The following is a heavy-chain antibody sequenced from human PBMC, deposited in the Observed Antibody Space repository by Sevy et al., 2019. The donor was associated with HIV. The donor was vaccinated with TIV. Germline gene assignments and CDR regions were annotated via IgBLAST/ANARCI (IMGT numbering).Heavy chain of an antibody. V-gene: IGHV3-33*03. D-gene: IGHD1-1*01. CDR3: ALERLSSNVAEYFQN. CDR1: GFTFSSFG. Sequence: GGSLRLSCAASGFTFSSFGMHWVRQAPGKGLEWLAVIWFDGSNTYYSDSVKGRFTISRDNSKNYLYLQMNSLRAEDTAVYCCALERLSSNVAEYFQNWGQGTLVTVSS. J-gene: IGHJ1*01. CDR2: IWFDGSNT.